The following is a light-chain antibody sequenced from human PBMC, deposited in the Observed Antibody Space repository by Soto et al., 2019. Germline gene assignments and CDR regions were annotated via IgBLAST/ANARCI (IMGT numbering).Light chain of an antibody. V-gene: IGKV1-9*01. CDR3: QQVNSYPLT. CDR1: QGLSSY. CDR2: AAS. Sequence: IQLTQSPSSLSASVGDRVTITCRASQGLSSYLAWYQQKPGKAPKRLIYAASTLQSGVPSRFSGSGSETDFTLTISSLQAEDFATYYCQQVNSYPLTFGGGTKVEI. J-gene: IGKJ4*01.